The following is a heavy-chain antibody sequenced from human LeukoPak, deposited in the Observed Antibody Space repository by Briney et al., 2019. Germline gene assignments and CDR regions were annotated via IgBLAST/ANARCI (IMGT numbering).Heavy chain of an antibody. Sequence: PGGSLRLSCAASGSAFSTYGMHWVRQAPGKGLEWVAVTSSDGSQKNYADSVKGRFTISRDNSKNTLYLQMNSLRAEDTAVYYCAKKSPGTYYAPPDYWGQGTLVTVSS. CDR2: TSSDGSQK. CDR1: GSAFSTYG. V-gene: IGHV3-30*18. CDR3: AKKSPGTYYAPPDY. D-gene: IGHD3-10*01. J-gene: IGHJ4*02.